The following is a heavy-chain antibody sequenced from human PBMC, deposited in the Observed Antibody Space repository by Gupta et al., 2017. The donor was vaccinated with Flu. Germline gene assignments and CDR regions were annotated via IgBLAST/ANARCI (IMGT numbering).Heavy chain of an antibody. CDR1: FSSYG. CDR3: AKDTQWLRFGADY. Sequence: FSSYGMHWVRQAPGKGLEWVAVISYDGSNKYYADSVKGRFTISRDNSKNTLYLQMNSLRAEDTAVYYCAKDTQWLRFGADYWGQGTLVTVSS. V-gene: IGHV3-30*18. CDR2: ISYDGSNK. D-gene: IGHD5-12*01. J-gene: IGHJ4*02.